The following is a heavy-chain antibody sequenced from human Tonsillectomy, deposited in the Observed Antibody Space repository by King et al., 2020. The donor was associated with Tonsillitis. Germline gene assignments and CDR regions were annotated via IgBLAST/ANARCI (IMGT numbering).Heavy chain of an antibody. Sequence: VQLVESGGGVVQPGRSLRLSCAVSGFTFSNYGMHWVRQAPGKGLEWVAFISYDGSNEYFADSVKGRFTISRDNSKNTVYLQMNSLRAEDTAVYYCAKVRYPGNYYGMAVWGQGTTVTVSS. CDR3: AKVRYPGNYYGMAV. D-gene: IGHD1-1*01. V-gene: IGHV3-30*18. CDR1: GFTFSNYG. J-gene: IGHJ6*02. CDR2: ISYDGSNE.